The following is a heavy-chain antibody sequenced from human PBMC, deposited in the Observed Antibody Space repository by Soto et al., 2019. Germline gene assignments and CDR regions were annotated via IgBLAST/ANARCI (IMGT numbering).Heavy chain of an antibody. V-gene: IGHV3-23*01. Sequence: GGSLRLSCAASGFTFGSYAMSWVRQAPGKGLEWVSGIIGSGGSTYYADSVKGRFTISRDNSKKTRYLQINSLRTEDTAVYYCAKMVVGATKDYSGQGTLVTVSS. CDR2: IIGSGGST. CDR3: AKMVVGATKDY. D-gene: IGHD1-26*01. J-gene: IGHJ4*02. CDR1: GFTFGSYA.